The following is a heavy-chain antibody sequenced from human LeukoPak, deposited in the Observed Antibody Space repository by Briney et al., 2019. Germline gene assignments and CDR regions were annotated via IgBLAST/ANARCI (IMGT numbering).Heavy chain of an antibody. Sequence: GASVKVSCKASGYTFTSYDINWVRQATGQGLEWMGWMNPNSGNTGYAQKLQGRVTMTTDTSTSTAYMELRSLRSDDTAVYYCARDLLDYVWGSYRYLSTPYDYWGQGTLVTVSS. J-gene: IGHJ4*02. CDR1: GYTFTSYD. V-gene: IGHV1-8*01. CDR3: ARDLLDYVWGSYRYLSTPYDY. D-gene: IGHD3-16*02. CDR2: MNPNSGNT.